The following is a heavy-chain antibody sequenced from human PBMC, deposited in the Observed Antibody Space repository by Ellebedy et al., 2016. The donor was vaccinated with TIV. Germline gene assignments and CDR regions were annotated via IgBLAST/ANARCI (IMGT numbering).Heavy chain of an antibody. CDR2: INNDGTAS. CDR1: GFSFSWHW. CDR3: AKVWEWYDPLTGYYSADQFDY. D-gene: IGHD3-9*01. V-gene: IGHV3-74*03. Sequence: GGSLRLXCAASGFSFSWHWMHSVRQAPGKGLVWVSRINNDGTASTYADSVKGRFTISRDNSESTLLLQMNSLRAEDTAVYYCAKVWEWYDPLTGYYSADQFDYWGQGTLVTVAS. J-gene: IGHJ4*02.